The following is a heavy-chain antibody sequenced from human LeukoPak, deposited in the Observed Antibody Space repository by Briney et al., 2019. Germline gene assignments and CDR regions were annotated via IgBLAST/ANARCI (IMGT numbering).Heavy chain of an antibody. CDR2: IYSGGST. CDR1: GFTVSSNY. V-gene: IGHV3-66*01. Sequence: PGKSLTLSCAASGFTVSSNYMSWVRQAPGKGLEWVSVIYSGGSTYYADSVKGRFTISRDNSKNTLYLQMNSLRAEDTAVYYCARSDYSDYGPPNGYWGQGTLVTVSS. J-gene: IGHJ4*02. CDR3: ARSDYSDYGPPNGY. D-gene: IGHD4-11*01.